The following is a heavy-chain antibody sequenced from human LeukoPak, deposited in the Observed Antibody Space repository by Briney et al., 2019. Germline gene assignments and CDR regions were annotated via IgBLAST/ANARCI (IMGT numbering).Heavy chain of an antibody. Sequence: GGSLRLSCAASGFTFSSYSMNWVRQAPGKGLEWVSSISSSSIYIYYADSVKGRFTISRDNAKNSLYLQMNSLRAEDTAVYYCARDGSRGNLVTAPDYWGQGTLVTVSS. CDR2: ISSSSIYI. CDR1: GFTFSSYS. V-gene: IGHV3-21*01. J-gene: IGHJ4*02. CDR3: ARDGSRGNLVTAPDY. D-gene: IGHD2-21*02.